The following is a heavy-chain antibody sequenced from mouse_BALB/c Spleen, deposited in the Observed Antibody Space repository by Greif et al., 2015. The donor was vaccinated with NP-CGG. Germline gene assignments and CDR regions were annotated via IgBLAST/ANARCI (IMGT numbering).Heavy chain of an antibody. CDR1: GYSITSGYY. CDR2: ISYGGSN. D-gene: IGHD2-3*01. J-gene: IGHJ4*01. CDR3: ASFYDGYFYYAMDY. Sequence: VQLQQSGPGLVKPSQSLSLTCSVTGYSITSGYYWNWIRQFPGNKLEWMGYISYGGSNNYNPSLKNRISITRDTSKNQFFLKLNSVTTEDTATYYCASFYDGYFYYAMDYWGQGTSVTVSS. V-gene: IGHV3-6*02.